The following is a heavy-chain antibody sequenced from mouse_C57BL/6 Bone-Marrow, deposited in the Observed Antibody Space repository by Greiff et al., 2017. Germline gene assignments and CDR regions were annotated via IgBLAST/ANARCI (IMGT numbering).Heavy chain of an antibody. CDR1: GYTFTSYC. CDR2: IHPNSGST. CDR3: ARVGYRNFDFDY. D-gene: IGHD2-5*01. J-gene: IGHJ2*01. Sequence: VQLQQPGAELVTPGASVTLSCKASGYTFTSYCMHWVQQRPGQGLEWLGMIHPNSGSTNYNEKFNSKATLTVDKSSSTAYMQLSSLTSEDSEVYYCARVGYRNFDFDYWGQGTTLAVSA. V-gene: IGHV1-64*01.